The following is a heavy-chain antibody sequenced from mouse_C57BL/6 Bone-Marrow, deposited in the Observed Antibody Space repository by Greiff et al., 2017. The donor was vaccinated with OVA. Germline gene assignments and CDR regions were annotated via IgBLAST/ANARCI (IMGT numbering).Heavy chain of an antibody. V-gene: IGHV1-58*01. CDR2: IYIGTGST. J-gene: IGHJ4*01. Sequence: EVQLQQSGAELVRPGSSVKMSCKTSGYSFTSYGINWVKQRPGKGLEWIGYIYIGTGSTEYNEKFKGKATLTSDTSSSTAYMQLSSLTSKDTAIYFCRFGYYAMDYRGQGTSVTFAS. CDR3: RFGYYAMDY. CDR1: GYSFTSYG.